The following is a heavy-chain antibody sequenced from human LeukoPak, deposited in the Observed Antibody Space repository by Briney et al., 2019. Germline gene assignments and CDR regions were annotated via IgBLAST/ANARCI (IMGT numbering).Heavy chain of an antibody. Sequence: GGSLRLSCAASGLTLRNYWMAWVRQSPGKGLERVASISGDGSFTDYVASVRGRFTVSRDNADNSMYLQMNSLTAEDTAVYYCAKGLSYGSGSRVEYWGQGTLVTVSS. D-gene: IGHD3-10*01. CDR3: AKGLSYGSGSRVEY. CDR1: GLTLRNYW. J-gene: IGHJ4*02. V-gene: IGHV3-7*03. CDR2: ISGDGSFT.